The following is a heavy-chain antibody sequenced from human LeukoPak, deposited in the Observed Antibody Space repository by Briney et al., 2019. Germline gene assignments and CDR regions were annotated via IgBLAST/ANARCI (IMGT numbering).Heavy chain of an antibody. CDR2: INHSGST. Sequence: PSETLSLTCAVYGGSFSGYYWSWIRQPPGKGLEWIGEINHSGSTNYNPSLKSRVTISVDTSKNQFSLKLSSVTAADTAVYYCARRRYCSSTSCSDAFDIWGQGTMVTVSS. CDR1: GGSFSGYY. CDR3: ARRRYCSSTSCSDAFDI. D-gene: IGHD2-2*01. V-gene: IGHV4-34*01. J-gene: IGHJ3*02.